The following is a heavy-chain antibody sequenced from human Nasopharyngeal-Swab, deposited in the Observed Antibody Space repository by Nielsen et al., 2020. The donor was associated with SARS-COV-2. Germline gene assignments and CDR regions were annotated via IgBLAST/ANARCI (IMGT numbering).Heavy chain of an antibody. CDR2: IVVGSGNT. J-gene: IGHJ4*02. CDR1: GFTFTSSA. Sequence: SVKVSCKASGFTFTSSAVQWVRQARGQRLEWIGWIVVGSGNTNYAQKFQERVTITRDMSTSTAYMELSSLRSEDTAVYYCAAGLYYDFWSGYPPLDYWGQGTLVTVSS. CDR3: AAGLYYDFWSGYPPLDY. D-gene: IGHD3-3*01. V-gene: IGHV1-58*01.